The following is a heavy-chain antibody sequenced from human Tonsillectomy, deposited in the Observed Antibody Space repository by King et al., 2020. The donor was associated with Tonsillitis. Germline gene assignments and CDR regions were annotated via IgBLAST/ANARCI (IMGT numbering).Heavy chain of an antibody. CDR1: GFTFRDYY. CDR2: IRSNSRLK. V-gene: IGHV3-11*05. D-gene: IGHD6-19*01. J-gene: IGHJ6*03. Sequence: VQLVEAGGGVVKPGGSLRLCCAASGFTFRDYYMSWIRQAAVKGLEWVSYIRSNSRLKNYAASVEGRFTISRDNAKNSMYLQMNSLRAEDTAVYYCARERRSAGTFYYYMDVWGKGTTVTVSS. CDR3: ARERRSAGTFYYYMDV.